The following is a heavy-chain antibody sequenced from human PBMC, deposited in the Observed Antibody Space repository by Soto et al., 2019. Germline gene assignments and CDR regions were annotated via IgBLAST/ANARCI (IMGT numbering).Heavy chain of an antibody. CDR1: GFAFSTYA. CDR2: ISINGDNL. Sequence: EGQLLESGGGLVQPGGSLRLSCAASGFAFSTYAVTWVRQAPGKGLEWVSSISINGDNLFYSDSVKGRFTISRDNPKNTLYVQIRRLRVEDTAVYNCVNVYMCGSHDALDIWGQGAMVTVSS. J-gene: IGHJ3*02. CDR3: VNVYMCGSHDALDI. D-gene: IGHD1-26*01. V-gene: IGHV3-23*01.